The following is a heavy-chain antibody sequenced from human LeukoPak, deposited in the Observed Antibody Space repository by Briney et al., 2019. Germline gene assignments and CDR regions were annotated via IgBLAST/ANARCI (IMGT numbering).Heavy chain of an antibody. D-gene: IGHD3-9*01. CDR2: IHYSGST. CDR1: GGSISSSSYY. Sequence: SETLSLTCTVSGGSISSSSYYWGWIRQPPGKGLEWIGSIHYSGSTNYNPSLKSRVTISVDTSKNQFSLKLSSATAADTAVYYCARQPTYYDILTGYRPYYFDYWGQGTLVTVSS. J-gene: IGHJ4*02. V-gene: IGHV4-39*07. CDR3: ARQPTYYDILTGYRPYYFDY.